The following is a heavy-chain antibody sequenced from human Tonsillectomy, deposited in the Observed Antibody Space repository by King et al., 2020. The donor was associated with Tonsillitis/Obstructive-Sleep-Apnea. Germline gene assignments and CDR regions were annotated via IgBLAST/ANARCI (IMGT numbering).Heavy chain of an antibody. J-gene: IGHJ5*02. CDR1: GYTFTGYY. CDR3: ARAFCSISSCYTSFDP. Sequence: QLVQSGAEVKKPGASVKVSCKASGYTFTGYYMHWVRQAPGQGLEWMGWINPNSGGTKYAQKFQGWVTMTRDTSISTAYMELSRLRSDDTAVYYCARAFCSISSCYTSFDPWGQGTLVTVSS. CDR2: INPNSGGT. D-gene: IGHD2-2*02. V-gene: IGHV1-2*04.